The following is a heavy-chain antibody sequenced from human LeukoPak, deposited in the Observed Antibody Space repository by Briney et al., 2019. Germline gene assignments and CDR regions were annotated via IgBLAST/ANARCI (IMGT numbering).Heavy chain of an antibody. D-gene: IGHD3-22*01. CDR2: ISAYNGNT. CDR3: ASGRGGSGYYRHDY. CDR1: GYSFTSYG. Sequence: ASVKVSCKTSGYSFTSYGIRWVRQAPGQGLEWMGWISAYNGNTNYAQKLQGRVTMTTDTSTSTAYMELRSLRSDDTAVYYCASGRGGSGYYRHDYWGQGTLVTVSS. V-gene: IGHV1-18*01. J-gene: IGHJ4*02.